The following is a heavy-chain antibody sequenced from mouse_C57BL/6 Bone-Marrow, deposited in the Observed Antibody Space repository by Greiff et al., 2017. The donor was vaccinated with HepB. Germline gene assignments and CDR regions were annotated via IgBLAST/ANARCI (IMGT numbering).Heavy chain of an antibody. Sequence: EVQLVESGGGLVQPGGSLKLSCAASGFTFSDYGMAWVRQAPRKGPEWVAFISNLAYSIYYADTVTGRFTISRENAKNTLYLEMSSLRSEDTAMYYCARQTFITTVVATSWYFDVWGTGTTVTVSS. CDR1: GFTFSDYG. CDR2: ISNLAYSI. J-gene: IGHJ1*03. V-gene: IGHV5-15*01. CDR3: ARQTFITTVVATSWYFDV. D-gene: IGHD1-1*01.